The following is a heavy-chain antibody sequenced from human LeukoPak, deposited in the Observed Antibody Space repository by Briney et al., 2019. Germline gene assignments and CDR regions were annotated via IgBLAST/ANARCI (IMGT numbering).Heavy chain of an antibody. Sequence: HPGRSLRLSCAASGFTFSSYAMHWVRQAPGKGLEWVAVISYDGSNKYYADSVKGRFTISRDNSKNTLYLQMNSLRAEDTAVYYCARGTMYSSSSTFFDYWGQGTLVTVSS. CDR1: GFTFSSYA. D-gene: IGHD6-6*01. CDR2: ISYDGSNK. V-gene: IGHV3-30-3*01. CDR3: ARGTMYSSSSTFFDY. J-gene: IGHJ4*02.